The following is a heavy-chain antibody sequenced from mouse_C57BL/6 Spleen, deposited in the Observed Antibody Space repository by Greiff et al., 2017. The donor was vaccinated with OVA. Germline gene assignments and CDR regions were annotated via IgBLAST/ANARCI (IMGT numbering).Heavy chain of an antibody. D-gene: IGHD1-1*01. CDR3: ARSFITTEDWYFDV. CDR1: GYTFTSYW. CDR2: IDPSDSYT. J-gene: IGHJ1*03. Sequence: QVQLQQPGAELVMPGASVKLSCKASGYTFTSYWMHWVKQRPGQGLEWIGEIDPSDSYTNYNQKFKGKSTLTVDKSSSTAYMQRSSLTSEDSAVYYGARSFITTEDWYFDVWGTGTTVTVSS. V-gene: IGHV1-69*01.